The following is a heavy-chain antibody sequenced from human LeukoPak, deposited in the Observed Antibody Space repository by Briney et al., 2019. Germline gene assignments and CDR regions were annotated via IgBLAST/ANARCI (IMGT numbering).Heavy chain of an antibody. V-gene: IGHV4-59*01. CDR3: ARVGHWSYYFGY. D-gene: IGHD1-26*01. CDR1: SGSISSYY. Sequence: SETLSLTCTVSSGSISSYYWSWIRQPPGKGLELMGYVYYSGSADYNPSLRSRLTISVDTSKNQFSLKLSSLTAADTAVYYCARVGHWSYYFGYWGQGIMVTVSS. CDR2: VYYSGSA. J-gene: IGHJ4*02.